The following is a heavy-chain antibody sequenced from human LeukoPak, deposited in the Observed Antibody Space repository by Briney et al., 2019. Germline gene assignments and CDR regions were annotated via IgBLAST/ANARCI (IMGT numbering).Heavy chain of an antibody. CDR1: GFTFTRSA. CDR3: GADLTMVRVVPRWFDP. V-gene: IGHV1-58*02. D-gene: IGHD3-10*01. CDR2: IVFCSGIT. Sequence: SVKVSCKASGFTFTRSAMQSVRQAGGQRLEWLGWIVFCSGITELAQTFHERGTITRDMYTSPTYIDLSKLTSEDPAVYYCGADLTMVRVVPRWFDPWGQGTLVTVSS. J-gene: IGHJ5*02.